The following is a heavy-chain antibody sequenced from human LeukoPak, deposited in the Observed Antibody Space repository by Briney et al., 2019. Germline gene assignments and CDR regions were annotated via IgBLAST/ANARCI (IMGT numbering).Heavy chain of an antibody. Sequence: ASVEVSCRASGYNFGNSVITWVRQAPGQGLEWMGWVNFYNGDTNYAQRLQGRVTMTTDTSTGTAYMELRSLISDDTAVYFCARGKSPIDFWGQGTLVTVSS. CDR3: ARGKSPIDF. CDR2: VNFYNGDT. V-gene: IGHV1-18*01. CDR1: GYNFGNSV. J-gene: IGHJ4*02.